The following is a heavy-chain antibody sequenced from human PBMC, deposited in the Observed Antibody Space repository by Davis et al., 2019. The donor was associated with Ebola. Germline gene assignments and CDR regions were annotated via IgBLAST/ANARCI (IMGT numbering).Heavy chain of an antibody. CDR3: ARQSRHYDILTGPYYYGMDV. D-gene: IGHD3-9*01. CDR2: IFSNDEK. Sequence: SGPTLVKPTQTLTLTCTFSGFSLSTSGVGVGWIRQPPGKALEWLAHIFSNDEKSYSTSLKSRLTISKDTSKSQVVLTMTNMDPVDTATYYCARQSRHYDILTGPYYYGMDVWGQGTTVTVSS. CDR1: GFSLSTSGVG. J-gene: IGHJ6*02. V-gene: IGHV2-26*01.